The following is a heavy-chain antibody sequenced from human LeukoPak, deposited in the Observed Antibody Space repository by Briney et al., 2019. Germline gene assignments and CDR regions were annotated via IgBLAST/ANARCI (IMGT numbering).Heavy chain of an antibody. Sequence: GGSLRLSCAASGFTFSSYAMSWVRQAPGKELEWVSAISGSGGSTYYADSVKGRFTISRDNSKNTLYLQMNSLRAEDTAVYYCAKYPGSGSYFDYWGQGTLVTVSS. J-gene: IGHJ4*02. CDR1: GFTFSSYA. CDR3: AKYPGSGSYFDY. V-gene: IGHV3-23*01. D-gene: IGHD3-10*01. CDR2: ISGSGGST.